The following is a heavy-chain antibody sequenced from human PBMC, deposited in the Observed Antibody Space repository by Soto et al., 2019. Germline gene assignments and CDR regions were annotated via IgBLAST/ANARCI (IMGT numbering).Heavy chain of an antibody. J-gene: IGHJ6*02. CDR2: IYSGGST. D-gene: IGHD3-22*01. V-gene: IGHV3-53*01. CDR3: AVRVGYSYGMDV. CDR1: GFTVSSNY. Sequence: GGSLRLSCAASGFTVSSNYMSWVRQAPGKGLEWVSVIYSGGSTYYADSVKGRFTISRDNSKNTLYLQMNSLRAEDTAVYYCAVRVGYSYGMDVWGQGTTVTVSS.